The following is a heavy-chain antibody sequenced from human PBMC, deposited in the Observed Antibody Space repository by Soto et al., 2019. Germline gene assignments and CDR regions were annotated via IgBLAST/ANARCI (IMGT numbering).Heavy chain of an antibody. CDR1: GFTFSSYA. CDR2: ISGSGGST. D-gene: IGHD3-10*01. V-gene: IGHV3-23*01. Sequence: PGEFLKISCAASGFTFSSYAMRWVRQAPGKGLEWVSAISGSGGSTYYADSVKGRFTISRDNAKNTVYLQMNSLRAEDTAVYHCARDSPGHRYYFDYWGQGNMVTVSS. J-gene: IGHJ4*02. CDR3: ARDSPGHRYYFDY.